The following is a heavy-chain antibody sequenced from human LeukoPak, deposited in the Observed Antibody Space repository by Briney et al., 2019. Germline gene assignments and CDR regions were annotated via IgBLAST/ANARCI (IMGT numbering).Heavy chain of an antibody. J-gene: IGHJ4*02. V-gene: IGHV5-51*01. CDR1: GYSFIDHW. CDR3: TRLGYYYESSGYSDY. CDR2: VYPVDSDT. D-gene: IGHD3-22*01. Sequence: GESLKISCKCSGYSFIDHWIGWVRQTPEKGLEWMGIVYPVDSDTRYSPSFQGQVTISADTSLNTAYLQWSSLKASDSAIYYCTRLGYYYESSGYSDYWGQGTLVTVSS.